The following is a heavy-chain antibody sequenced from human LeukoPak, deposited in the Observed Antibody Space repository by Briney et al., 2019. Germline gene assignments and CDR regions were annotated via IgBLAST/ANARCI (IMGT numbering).Heavy chain of an antibody. Sequence: GASVKVSCKASGGTFSSYAISWVRQAPGQGLEWMGGIIPIFGTANYGQKFQGRVTITADKSTSTAYMELSSLRSEDTAVYYCARVDGYSSGWYGETDYWGQGTLVTVSS. V-gene: IGHV1-69*06. CDR2: IIPIFGTA. CDR3: ARVDGYSSGWYGETDY. D-gene: IGHD6-19*01. CDR1: GGTFSSYA. J-gene: IGHJ4*02.